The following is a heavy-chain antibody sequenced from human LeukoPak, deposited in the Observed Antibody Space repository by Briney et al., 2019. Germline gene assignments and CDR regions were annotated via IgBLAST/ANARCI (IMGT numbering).Heavy chain of an antibody. V-gene: IGHV3-33*01. J-gene: IGHJ4*02. D-gene: IGHD5-18*01. CDR1: GFTFSSYG. CDR3: ARDRGAYSYGTPTGD. CDR2: IWYDGSNK. Sequence: GGSLRLSCAASGFTFSSYGMHWVRQAPGKGPEWVAVIWYDGSNKYYADSVKGRFTISRDNSKNTLYLQMNSLRAEDTAVYYCARDRGAYSYGTPTGDWGQGTLVTASS.